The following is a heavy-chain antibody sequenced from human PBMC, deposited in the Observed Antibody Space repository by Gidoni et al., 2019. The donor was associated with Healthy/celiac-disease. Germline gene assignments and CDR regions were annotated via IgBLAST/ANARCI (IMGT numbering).Heavy chain of an antibody. D-gene: IGHD2-2*01. J-gene: IGHJ4*02. CDR2: ISSSSSYI. V-gene: IGHV3-21*01. CDR3: ARASHCSSTSCLEIDY. CDR1: GFTFSSYS. Sequence: EVQLVESGGGLVKPGGSLRLSCAASGFTFSSYSMNWVRQAPGKGLGWVSSISSSSSYIYYADSVKGRFTISRDNAKNSLYLQMNSLRAEDTAVYYCARASHCSSTSCLEIDYWGQGTLVTVSS.